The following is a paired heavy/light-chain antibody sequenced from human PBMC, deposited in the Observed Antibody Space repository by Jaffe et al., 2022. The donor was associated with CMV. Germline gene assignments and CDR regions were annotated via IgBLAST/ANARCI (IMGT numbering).Heavy chain of an antibody. D-gene: IGHD3-22*01. CDR3: ARHIRYYNISAYEGFDP. CDR2: FYYSGSS. CDR1: GGSVSSYY. J-gene: IGHJ5*02. V-gene: IGHV4-59*08. Sequence: QVQLQESGPGLVKSSETLSLTCSVSGGSVSSYYWSWIRQPPGKGLEWIGYFYYSGSSKYNPSLKSRATISLDTSKNQLSLRLSSVTAADTAMYYCARHIRYYNISAYEGFDPWGQGTLVTVSS.
Light chain of an antibody. Sequence: DIQVTQSPSSLSASVGDRVTITCRASQTITNYLNWYQQKPGKAPKLLIYAASSLQSGVPSRFRGSGSGTDFTLTISSLQPEDFATYFCQQTYSTLFTFGGGTKVEIK. CDR3: QQTYSTLFT. V-gene: IGKV1-39*01. J-gene: IGKJ4*01. CDR1: QTITNY. CDR2: AAS.